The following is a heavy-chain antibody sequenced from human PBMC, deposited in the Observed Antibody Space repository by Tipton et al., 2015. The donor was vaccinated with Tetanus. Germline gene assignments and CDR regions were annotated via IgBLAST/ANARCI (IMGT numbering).Heavy chain of an antibody. D-gene: IGHD1-20*01. CDR2: ISSTTAYI. Sequence: GSLRLSCAASGFTFSNYWMNWIRQAPGKGLEWVSSISSTTAYIYYTASVKGRFTISRDNAKSSVFLQMNSLRDEDTAVYYRATGVTFDPWGQGTLVTVSS. CDR1: GFTFSNYW. CDR3: ATGVTFDP. J-gene: IGHJ5*02. V-gene: IGHV3-21*01.